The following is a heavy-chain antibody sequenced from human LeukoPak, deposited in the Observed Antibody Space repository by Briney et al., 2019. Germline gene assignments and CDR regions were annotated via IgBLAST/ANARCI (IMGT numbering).Heavy chain of an antibody. D-gene: IGHD3-9*01. V-gene: IGHV3-11*04. CDR2: ISSSGSTI. CDR3: ARLGRYFDWYYYYYMDV. CDR1: GFTFSDYY. Sequence: GGSLRLSCAASGFTFSDYYMSWIRQAPGKGLEWVSYISSSGSTIYYADSVKGRFTISRDNAKNSLYLQMNSLRAEDTAVYYCARLGRYFDWYYYYYMDVWGKGTTVTISS. J-gene: IGHJ6*03.